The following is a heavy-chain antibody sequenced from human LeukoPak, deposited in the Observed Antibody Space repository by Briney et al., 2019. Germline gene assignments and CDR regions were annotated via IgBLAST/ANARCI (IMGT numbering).Heavy chain of an antibody. J-gene: IGHJ4*02. Sequence: PSETLSLTCAVYGDSFSGYYWSWIRQPPGKGLELIGEISHSGSTNYIPSLKSRVTISVDTSKNQFSLKLSSVIAADTAVYYCARGRVGATRFDYWGQGTLVTVSS. CDR2: ISHSGST. CDR3: ARGRVGATRFDY. V-gene: IGHV4-34*01. D-gene: IGHD1-26*01. CDR1: GDSFSGYY.